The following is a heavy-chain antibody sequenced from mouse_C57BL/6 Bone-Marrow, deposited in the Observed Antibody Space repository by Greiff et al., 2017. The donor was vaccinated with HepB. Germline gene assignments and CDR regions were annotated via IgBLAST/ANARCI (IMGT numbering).Heavy chain of an antibody. D-gene: IGHD2-2*01. CDR3: ARQGIYYGYDWFAY. Sequence: EVQRVESGGGLVQPGESLKLSCESNEYEFPSHDMSWVRKTPEKRLELVAAINSDGGSTYYPETMERRFIISRDNTKKTLYLQMSSLRSEDTALYYCARQGIYYGYDWFAYWGQGTLVTVSA. CDR2: INSDGGST. V-gene: IGHV5-2*01. CDR1: EYEFPSHD. J-gene: IGHJ3*01.